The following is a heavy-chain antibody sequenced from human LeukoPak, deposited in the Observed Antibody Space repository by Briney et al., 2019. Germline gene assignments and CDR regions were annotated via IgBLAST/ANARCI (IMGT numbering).Heavy chain of an antibody. D-gene: IGHD3-22*01. CDR3: ASGYDSSGYLFDY. CDR2: ISSNSGSI. J-gene: IGHJ4*02. Sequence: PGGSLRLSCAASGFTFDDYAMHWVRQAPRKGLEWVSVISSNSGSIGYADSVKGRFTISRDNAKNSLYLQMNSLRAEDTALYYCASGYDSSGYLFDYWGQGTLVTVSS. CDR1: GFTFDDYA. V-gene: IGHV3-9*01.